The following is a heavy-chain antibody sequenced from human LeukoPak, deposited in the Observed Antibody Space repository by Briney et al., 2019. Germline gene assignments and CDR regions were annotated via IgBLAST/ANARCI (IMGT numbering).Heavy chain of an antibody. CDR3: ATLGYCSGGSCYLDYYYMDV. CDR2: ISSSSSTI. D-gene: IGHD2-15*01. CDR1: GFTFSSYS. J-gene: IGHJ6*03. Sequence: PGGSLRLSCAASGFTFSSYSMNWVRQAPGKGLEWVSYISSSSSTIYYADSVKGRFTISRDYAKNSLYLQMNSLRAEDTAVYYCATLGYCSGGSCYLDYYYMDVWGKGTTVTVSS. V-gene: IGHV3-48*04.